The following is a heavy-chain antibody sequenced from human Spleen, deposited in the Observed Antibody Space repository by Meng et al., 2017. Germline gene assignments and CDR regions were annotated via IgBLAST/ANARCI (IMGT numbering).Heavy chain of an antibody. Sequence: SETLSLTCVVSGGSFSDYYWSWIRQPPGKGLEWIGEINHSGSTNYNPSLESRATISVDTSQNNLSLKLSSVTAADTAVYYCARDSGYSSGWYIPPIYWGQGTLVTVSS. CDR2: INHSGST. CDR3: ARDSGYSSGWYIPPIY. J-gene: IGHJ4*02. V-gene: IGHV4-34*01. CDR1: GGSFSDYY. D-gene: IGHD6-19*01.